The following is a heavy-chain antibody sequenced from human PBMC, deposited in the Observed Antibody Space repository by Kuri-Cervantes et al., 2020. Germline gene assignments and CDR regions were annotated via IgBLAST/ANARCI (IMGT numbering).Heavy chain of an antibody. D-gene: IGHD6-19*01. Sequence: GSLRLSCTVSGGSISSYYWSWIRQPPGKGLEWIGCIYYSGSTNYNPSLKSRVTISVDTSKKQFSLKLSSVTAADTAVYYCASELGADIRVAGAFDIWGQGTMVTVSS. J-gene: IGHJ3*02. CDR2: IYYSGST. CDR3: ASELGADIRVAGAFDI. CDR1: GGSISSYY. V-gene: IGHV4-59*01.